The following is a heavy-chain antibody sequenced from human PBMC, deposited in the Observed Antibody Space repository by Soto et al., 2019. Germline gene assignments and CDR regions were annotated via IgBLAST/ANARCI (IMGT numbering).Heavy chain of an antibody. CDR3: ASLSGYDYYYYYGMDV. CDR1: GGSFSGYY. D-gene: IGHD5-12*01. J-gene: IGHJ6*02. V-gene: IGHV4-34*01. CDR2: INHSGST. Sequence: QVQLQQWGAGLLKPSETLSLTCAVYGGSFSGYYWSWIRQPPGKGLEWIGEINHSGSTNYNPSLKSRVTISVDTSKNQFSLKLSSVTAADTAVYYCASLSGYDYYYYYGMDVWGQGTTVTVSS.